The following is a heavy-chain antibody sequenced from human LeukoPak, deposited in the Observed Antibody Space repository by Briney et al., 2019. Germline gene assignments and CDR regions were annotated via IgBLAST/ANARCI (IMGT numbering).Heavy chain of an antibody. D-gene: IGHD6-19*01. V-gene: IGHV4-34*01. J-gene: IGHJ4*02. CDR2: IDHSGST. CDR1: GGSFSDYY. CDR3: ARDSALAQAVMFDY. Sequence: SETLSLTCAVYGGSFSDYYWSWIRQPPGKGLEWIGSIDHSGSTYYNPSLKSRVTISVVTSKNQFSLKLRSVTAADTAVYYCARDSALAQAVMFDYWGQGTLVTVSS.